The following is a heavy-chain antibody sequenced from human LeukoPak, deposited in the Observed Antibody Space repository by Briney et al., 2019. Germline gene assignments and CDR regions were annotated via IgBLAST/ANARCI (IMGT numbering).Heavy chain of an antibody. CDR2: IWYDGSNK. Sequence: PGGSLRLSCAASGFIFSSYGMHWVRQAPGKGLEWVAVIWYDGSNKYYADSVKGRFTISRDNSKNTLYLQMNSLKTEDTAVYYCTTDPSELTSDAFDIWGQGTMVTVSS. CDR1: GFIFSSYG. V-gene: IGHV3-33*01. D-gene: IGHD1-26*01. J-gene: IGHJ3*02. CDR3: TTDPSELTSDAFDI.